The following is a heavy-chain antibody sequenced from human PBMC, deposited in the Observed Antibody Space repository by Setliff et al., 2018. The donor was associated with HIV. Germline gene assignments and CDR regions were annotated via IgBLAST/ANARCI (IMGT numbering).Heavy chain of an antibody. CDR2: ISPNNGDT. CDR3: ARQLSNSLDY. V-gene: IGHV1-2*02. J-gene: IGHJ4*02. D-gene: IGHD6-6*01. Sequence: ASVKVSCKASGYTFTSYAMNWVRQAPGQGLEWMGWISPNNGDTNYAQKFQGRVTMTRDTSISTAYMELSRLRSDDTAVYYCARQLSNSLDYWGQGTLVTVSS. CDR1: GYTFTSYA.